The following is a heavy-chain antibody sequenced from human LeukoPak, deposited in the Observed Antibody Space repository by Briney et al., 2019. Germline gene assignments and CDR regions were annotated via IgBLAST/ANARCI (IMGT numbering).Heavy chain of an antibody. CDR2: IYYSGST. CDR3: ARDAPLPRSASPSADAFDI. Sequence: SGTLSLTCAVSGGSISSSNWWSWVRQPAGKGLEWIGYIYYSGSTNYNPSLKSRVTISVDTSKNQFSLKLSSVTAADTAVYYCARDAPLPRSASPSADAFDIWGQGTMVTVSS. V-gene: IGHV4-4*02. J-gene: IGHJ3*02. CDR1: GGSISSSNW. D-gene: IGHD2-2*01.